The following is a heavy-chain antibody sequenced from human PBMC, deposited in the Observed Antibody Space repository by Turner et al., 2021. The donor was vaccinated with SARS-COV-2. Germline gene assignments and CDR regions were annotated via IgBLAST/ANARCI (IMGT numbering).Heavy chain of an antibody. CDR1: GFTFDDYA. J-gene: IGHJ6*02. CDR3: AKDRGYGDYSQYGMDV. CDR2: VSWNSGTI. Sequence: EVQLVESGGGLVQPGRSLRLSCAASGFTFDDYAIHWVRQAPGKGLGWVSGVSWNSGTIGYADSVKGRFTISRDNAKNSLYLQLNSLRAEDTALYYCAKDRGYGDYSQYGMDVWGQGTTVTVSS. V-gene: IGHV3-9*01. D-gene: IGHD4-17*01.